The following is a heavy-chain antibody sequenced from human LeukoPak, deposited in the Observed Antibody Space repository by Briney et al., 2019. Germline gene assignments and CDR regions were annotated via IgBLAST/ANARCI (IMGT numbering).Heavy chain of an antibody. V-gene: IGHV3-15*04. Sequence: GGSLRLSCAASGFTFTDAWMTWVRQAPGKRLEWVGRIETKTDGETTDYAAPVKGRFTISRDDSKNTLYLQMNSLKTEDTAVYYCTSQYNWKDAVDFWGQGTLVTVSS. CDR1: GFTFTDAW. D-gene: IGHD1-1*01. J-gene: IGHJ4*02. CDR2: IETKTDGETT. CDR3: TSQYNWKDAVDF.